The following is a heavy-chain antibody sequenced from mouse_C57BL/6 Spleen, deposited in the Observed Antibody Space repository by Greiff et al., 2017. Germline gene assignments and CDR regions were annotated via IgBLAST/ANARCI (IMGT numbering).Heavy chain of an antibody. V-gene: IGHV1-53*01. CDR1: GYTFTSYW. CDR3: ASIYYGNLYYAMDY. D-gene: IGHD2-1*01. Sequence: QVQLQQSGAELVKPGASVKISCKASGYTFTSYWMHWVKQRPGQGLEWIGNINPSNGGTNYNEKFKSKATLTVDKSSSTAYMQLSSLTSEDSAVYYCASIYYGNLYYAMDYWGQGTSVTVSS. CDR2: INPSNGGT. J-gene: IGHJ4*01.